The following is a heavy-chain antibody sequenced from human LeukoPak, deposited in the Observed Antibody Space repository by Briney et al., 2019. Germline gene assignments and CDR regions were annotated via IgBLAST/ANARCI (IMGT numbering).Heavy chain of an antibody. Sequence: PSETLSLTCAVYGGSFSGYYWSWIRQPPGKGLEWIGEINHSGSTNYNPSLKSRVNISVDTSKNQFSLKLSSVTAADTAVYYCARVPVRGVQYYYYGMDVWGKGTTVTVSS. J-gene: IGHJ6*04. D-gene: IGHD3-10*01. CDR2: INHSGST. CDR3: ARVPVRGVQYYYYGMDV. V-gene: IGHV4-34*01. CDR1: GGSFSGYY.